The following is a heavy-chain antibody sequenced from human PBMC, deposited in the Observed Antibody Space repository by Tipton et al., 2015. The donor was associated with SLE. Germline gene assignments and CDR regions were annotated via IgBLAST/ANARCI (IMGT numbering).Heavy chain of an antibody. CDR3: VRDVGYCTNGVCLHNWFDP. CDR1: GFTFRNYG. CDR2: ILYDGSNE. Sequence: SLRLSCEASGFTFRNYGMHWVRQAPGKGLEWVAAILYDGSNEYYGDSVRGRFTISRDNSKNTLFPQMNGLRAEDTAVYYCVRDVGYCTNGVCLHNWFDPWGQGTLVTVSS. D-gene: IGHD2-8*01. J-gene: IGHJ5*02. V-gene: IGHV3-30*03.